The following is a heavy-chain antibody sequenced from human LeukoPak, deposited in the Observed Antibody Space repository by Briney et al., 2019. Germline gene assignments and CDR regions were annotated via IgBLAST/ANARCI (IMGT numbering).Heavy chain of an antibody. CDR1: GFTFSSYA. Sequence: GGSLRLSCAASGFTFSSYAMSWVRQARGEGLERVSDISGSGDNTYYADSVKGRFTISRDNSKNTLYVQVNSLGTEETAAYYCAKGSYYDSSGSFYFDYWGQGTLVTVSS. V-gene: IGHV3-23*01. J-gene: IGHJ4*02. D-gene: IGHD3-22*01. CDR2: ISGSGDNT. CDR3: AKGSYYDSSGSFYFDY.